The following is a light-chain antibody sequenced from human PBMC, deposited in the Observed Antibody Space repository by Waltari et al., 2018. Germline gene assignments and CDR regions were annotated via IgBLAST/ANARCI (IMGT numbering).Light chain of an antibody. CDR2: YVS. J-gene: IGLJ1*01. Sequence: QSALTQPASVSGSPGQSITISCPGTSSDVGGYNFLSWYQQHPGQAPNLLINYVSKPPSGVSNRFSGSKSGNTASLTISGLQAEDEADYYCSSYTSTNTYVFGTGTEVTVL. CDR3: SSYTSTNTYV. CDR1: SSDVGGYNF. V-gene: IGLV2-14*03.